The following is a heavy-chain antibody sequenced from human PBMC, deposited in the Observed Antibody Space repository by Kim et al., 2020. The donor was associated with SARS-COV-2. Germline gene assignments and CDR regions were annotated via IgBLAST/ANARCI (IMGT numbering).Heavy chain of an antibody. CDR2: ISGSTTTI. Sequence: GGSLRLSCAASGFTFSNFGMNWVRQAPGKGLEWISSISGSTTTIYYADSVKGRFTLSRDNAQNSLYLQMSSLRDEDTAVYYCARWSASAATSGWGQGTLVTVSS. CDR1: GFTFSNFG. J-gene: IGHJ4*02. V-gene: IGHV3-48*02. CDR3: ARWSASAATSG. D-gene: IGHD6-25*01.